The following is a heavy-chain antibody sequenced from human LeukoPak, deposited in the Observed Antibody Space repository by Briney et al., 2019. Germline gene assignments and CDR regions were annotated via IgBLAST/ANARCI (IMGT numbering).Heavy chain of an antibody. Sequence: GGSLRLSCAASGFTFSSYAMSWVRQAPGRGLEWVSAISGSGGSTYYADSVKGRFTISRDNSKNTLYLQMNSLRAEDTAVYYCARDVMYYYDSGVSGFDPWGQGTLVTVSS. CDR3: ARDVMYYYDSGVSGFDP. V-gene: IGHV3-23*01. CDR2: ISGSGGST. CDR1: GFTFSSYA. D-gene: IGHD3-22*01. J-gene: IGHJ5*02.